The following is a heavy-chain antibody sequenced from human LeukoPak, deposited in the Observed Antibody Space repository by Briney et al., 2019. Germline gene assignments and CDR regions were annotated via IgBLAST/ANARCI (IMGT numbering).Heavy chain of an antibody. J-gene: IGHJ4*02. V-gene: IGHV4-59*01. CDR1: GGSIRSYY. CDR2: ISYSGNT. Sequence: PSETLSLTCTVSGGSIRSYYWSWMRQPPGKGLEWIGYISYSGNTKYNPSHKSRVTISVDTSKNQFSLKLSSVTAADTAVYYCARDYGGKFDYWGQGTLVTASS. CDR3: ARDYGGKFDY. D-gene: IGHD4-23*01.